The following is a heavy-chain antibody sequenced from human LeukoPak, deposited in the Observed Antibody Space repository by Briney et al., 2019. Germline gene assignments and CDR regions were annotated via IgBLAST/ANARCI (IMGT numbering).Heavy chain of an antibody. D-gene: IGHD2-2*01. CDR3: ATTADQLTPLGY. CDR1: GGSISSSSYF. Sequence: PSETLSLTCTVSGGSISSSSYFWGWIRQPPGKGLEWIGEIYHSGSTNYNPSLKSRVTISVDKSKNRFSLKLSSVTAADTAVYYCATTADQLTPLGYWGQGTLVTVSS. V-gene: IGHV4-39*07. CDR2: IYHSGST. J-gene: IGHJ4*02.